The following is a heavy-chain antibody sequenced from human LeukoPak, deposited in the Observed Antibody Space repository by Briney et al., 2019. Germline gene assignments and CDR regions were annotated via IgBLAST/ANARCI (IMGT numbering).Heavy chain of an antibody. CDR3: ARDPTYSSAPVTGDAFDI. V-gene: IGHV3-20*04. CDR1: GFTFDDYG. CDR2: INWNGGST. D-gene: IGHD6-25*01. J-gene: IGHJ3*02. Sequence: PGGSLRFSCAASGFTFDDYGMSWVRQAPGKGLEWVSGINWNGGSTGYADSVKGRFTISRDNAKNSLYLQMNSLRAEDTALYYCARDPTYSSAPVTGDAFDIWGQGTMVTVSS.